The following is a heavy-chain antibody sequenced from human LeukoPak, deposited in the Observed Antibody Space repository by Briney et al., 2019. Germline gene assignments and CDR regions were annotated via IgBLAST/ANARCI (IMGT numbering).Heavy chain of an antibody. CDR1: GYSFTNYW. CDR2: IYPGDSDT. V-gene: IGHV5-51*01. Sequence: GESLKISCKGSGYSFTNYWIGWVRQMPGKGLEWMGIIYPGDSDTRYSPSFQGQVTMSADKSISTAYLQWSSLKASDTALYYCARRSGSWPGYFDYWGQGTLVTVSS. CDR3: ARRSGSWPGYFDY. D-gene: IGHD6-13*01. J-gene: IGHJ4*02.